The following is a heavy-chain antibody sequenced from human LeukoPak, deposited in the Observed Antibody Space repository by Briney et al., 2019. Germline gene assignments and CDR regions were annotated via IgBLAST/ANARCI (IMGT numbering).Heavy chain of an antibody. CDR1: GFNVSSNY. J-gene: IGHJ4*02. CDR2: IYSGGGT. Sequence: GGSLRLSCAASGFNVSSNYMTWVRQAPGKGLEWVSVIYSGGGTYHADSVRGRFTISRDTSKNTLYLQMNSLRAEDTAVYYCARWGFKGGLDYWGQGTLAAVSS. D-gene: IGHD3-16*01. V-gene: IGHV3-53*01. CDR3: ARWGFKGGLDY.